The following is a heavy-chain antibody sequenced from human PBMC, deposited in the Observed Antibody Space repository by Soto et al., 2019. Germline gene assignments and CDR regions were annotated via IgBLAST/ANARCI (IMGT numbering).Heavy chain of an antibody. J-gene: IGHJ5*02. D-gene: IGHD5-12*01. Sequence: QVHLQQWGAGLLKPSETVSLTCAVYGESFIGFYCTWVRQPPGKGLEWMGEINHRGSTNYNPSLKSRITISIDTSKNQFSLNLTSVTTADASAYYCARAGIVTTNWFAPWGQGTLVTVSS. CDR3: ARAGIVTTNWFAP. V-gene: IGHV4-34*02. CDR1: GESFIGFY. CDR2: INHRGST.